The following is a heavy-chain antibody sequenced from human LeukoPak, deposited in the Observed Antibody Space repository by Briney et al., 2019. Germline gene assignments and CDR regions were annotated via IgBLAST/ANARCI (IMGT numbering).Heavy chain of an antibody. V-gene: IGHV3-74*01. J-gene: IGHJ6*02. CDR2: MNSDGIST. CDR3: ARDGSIRDILTPRRYGMDV. CDR1: GFTFRNYW. Sequence: GGSLRLSCAASGFTFRNYWMHWVRQPPGKGLVWVARMNSDGISTSYADSVKGRFTISRDNAKQTLYLQMNSLRVEDTAVYYCARDGSIRDILTPRRYGMDVWGQGTTVTVSS. D-gene: IGHD3-9*01.